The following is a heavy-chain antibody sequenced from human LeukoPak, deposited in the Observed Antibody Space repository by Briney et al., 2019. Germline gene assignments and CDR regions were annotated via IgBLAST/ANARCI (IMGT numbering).Heavy chain of an antibody. CDR3: ARGGFYTDPDAFDV. J-gene: IGHJ3*01. CDR1: GFTFSRYW. D-gene: IGHD1-26*01. CDR2: INSDGSST. Sequence: GGSLRLSCAASGFTFSRYWMHWVRQTPGKGLVWVSRINSDGSSTRYADSVKGRFTISRDNAKNTLDLQMSSLRVEDTAVYYCARGGFYTDPDAFDVWGQGTMVTVSS. V-gene: IGHV3-74*01.